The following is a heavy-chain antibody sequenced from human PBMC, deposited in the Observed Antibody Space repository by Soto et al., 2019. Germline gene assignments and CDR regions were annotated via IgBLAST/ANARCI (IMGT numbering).Heavy chain of an antibody. CDR2: ISGSGDSA. CDR1: GFTFWDYA. CDR3: GKERRGSGWSVCNY. J-gene: IGHJ4*02. D-gene: IGHD6-19*01. V-gene: IGHV3-23*01. Sequence: VQLLESGGGLVQPGGSLRLSCAASGFTFWDYAMNWVRQAPGKGLEWVSDISGSGDSARYADSVRGRFTISRDNSRNTLYLQMNSLRVDDTAVYYCGKERRGSGWSVCNYWGQGTLVTFSS.